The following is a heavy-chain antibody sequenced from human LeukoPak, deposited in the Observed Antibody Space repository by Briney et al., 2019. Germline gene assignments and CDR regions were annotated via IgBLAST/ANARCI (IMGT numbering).Heavy chain of an antibody. CDR3: ARLGAYSYGRNYFDY. CDR2: ISGSGGST. D-gene: IGHD5-18*01. J-gene: IGHJ4*02. Sequence: GGSLRLSCAASGFTFSSYAMSWVRQAPGKGLEWVSAISGSGGSTYYADSVKGRFTISRDNSKNTLYLQMNSLRAEDTAVYYCARLGAYSYGRNYFDYWGQGTLVTVSS. CDR1: GFTFSSYA. V-gene: IGHV3-23*01.